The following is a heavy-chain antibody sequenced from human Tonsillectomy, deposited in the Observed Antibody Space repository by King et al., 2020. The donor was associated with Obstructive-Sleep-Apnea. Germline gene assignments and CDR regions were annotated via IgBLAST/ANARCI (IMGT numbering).Heavy chain of an antibody. V-gene: IGHV4-39*06. Sequence: RLQLQESGPGLVKPSETLSLTCTVSGGSISTSIYYWGWIRQPPGKGLEWIGTIYYSGSTYYNPSLKGRVTISVDTSKNQFSLRLSSVTAADTAVYYCARDADPGIAVADSPFGFDYWGQGTLVTVSS. CDR2: IYYSGST. CDR3: ARDADPGIAVADSPFGFDY. J-gene: IGHJ4*02. D-gene: IGHD6-19*01. CDR1: GGSISTSIYY.